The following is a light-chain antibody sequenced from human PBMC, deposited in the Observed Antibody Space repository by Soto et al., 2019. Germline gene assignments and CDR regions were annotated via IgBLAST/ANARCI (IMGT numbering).Light chain of an antibody. CDR2: GAS. Sequence: EIVMTQSPATLSLSPGERATLSCRASQSVSSSYLSWYQQKPGQSPRLLIYGASTRATGIPARFSGSGSGTDFTLTISSLQPEDFAVYYCQQDYNVLYTFGQGTKLEIK. J-gene: IGKJ2*01. CDR3: QQDYNVLYT. CDR1: QSVSSSY. V-gene: IGKV3D-7*01.